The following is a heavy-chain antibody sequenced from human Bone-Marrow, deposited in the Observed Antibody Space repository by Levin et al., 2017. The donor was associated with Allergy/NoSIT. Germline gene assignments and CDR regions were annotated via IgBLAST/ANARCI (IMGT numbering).Heavy chain of an antibody. D-gene: IGHD6-13*01. CDR3: ARTSSNWNFDY. Sequence: GESLKISCAASGFTFSDHYMDWVRQAPGKGLEWVGRIRKKANNYTTEHAASVKGRFTVSRDDSKNSLYLHMNSLKTEDTAVYFCARTSSNWNFDYWGQGTLVTVSS. CDR2: IRKKANNYTT. V-gene: IGHV3-72*01. J-gene: IGHJ4*02. CDR1: GFTFSDHY.